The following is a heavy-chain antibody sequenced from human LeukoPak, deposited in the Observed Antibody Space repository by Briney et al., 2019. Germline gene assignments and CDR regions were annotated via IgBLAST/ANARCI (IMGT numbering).Heavy chain of an antibody. Sequence: GGSLRLSCAASGFIFSSYSMNWVCQAPGKGLEWVSYISSSTISYADSVKGQFTISRDNAKNSLYLQMNSLRAEDTAIYYCARDHLYAFDIWGQGTMVTVSS. CDR2: ISSSTI. CDR3: ARDHLYAFDI. CDR1: GFIFSSYS. D-gene: IGHD3-3*02. J-gene: IGHJ3*02. V-gene: IGHV3-48*01.